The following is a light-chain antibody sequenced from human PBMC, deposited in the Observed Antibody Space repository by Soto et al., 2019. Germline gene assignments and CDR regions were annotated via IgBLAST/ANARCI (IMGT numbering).Light chain of an antibody. J-gene: IGLJ1*01. CDR2: EVS. CDR3: SSYTSSSTRGV. Sequence: QSALTQPASVSGSPGQSITISCTGTSSDVGGYNYVSWYQQHPGKAPKLMIYEVSKRPSGVSNRFSGSKSGNTASLTISGLQAEDEADYYCSSYTSSSTRGVFGTGTKVTVL. V-gene: IGLV2-14*01. CDR1: SSDVGGYNY.